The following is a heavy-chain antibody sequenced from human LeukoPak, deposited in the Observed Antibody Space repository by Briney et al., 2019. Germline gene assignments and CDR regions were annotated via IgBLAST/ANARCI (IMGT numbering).Heavy chain of an antibody. CDR3: AKEGEFYYYVMDV. V-gene: IGHV3-30-3*01. J-gene: IGHJ6*02. Sequence: GGSLRLSCAASGFALNSYAMHWVRQAPGKGLEWVAVISYDGSSKYYADSVKGRFTISRDNSKNTLYLQMSSLRAEDTAVYYCAKEGEFYYYVMDVWGQGTTVTVSS. D-gene: IGHD3-16*01. CDR2: ISYDGSSK. CDR1: GFALNSYA.